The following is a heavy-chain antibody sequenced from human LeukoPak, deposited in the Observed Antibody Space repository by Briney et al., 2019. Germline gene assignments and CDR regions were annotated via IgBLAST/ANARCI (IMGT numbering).Heavy chain of an antibody. CDR2: IYHSGST. CDR3: ARGSLDY. J-gene: IGHJ4*02. V-gene: IGHV4-34*01. CDR1: GGSFSGYY. Sequence: SETLSLTCAVYGGSFSGYYWSWIRQPPGKGLEWIGEIYHSGSTNYNPSLKSRVTISVDTSKNQFSLKLSSVTAADTAVYYCARGSLDYWGQGTLVTASS.